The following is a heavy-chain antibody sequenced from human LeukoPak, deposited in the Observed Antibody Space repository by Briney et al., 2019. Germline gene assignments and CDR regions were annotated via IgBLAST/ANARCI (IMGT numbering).Heavy chain of an antibody. CDR2: IWYDGSNK. Sequence: GGSLRLSCAASGFTFSNYGIHWVRQAPGRGLEWVALIWYDGSNKYYADSVMGRFTIPRDNSKNTLSLQMNSLRADDTAVYYCARAGLGASADVWGQGTLVTVSS. V-gene: IGHV3-33*01. CDR1: GFTFSNYG. J-gene: IGHJ4*02. D-gene: IGHD6-13*01. CDR3: ARAGLGASADV.